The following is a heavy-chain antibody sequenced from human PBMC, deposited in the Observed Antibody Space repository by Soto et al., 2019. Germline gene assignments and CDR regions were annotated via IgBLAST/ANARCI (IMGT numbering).Heavy chain of an antibody. Sequence: EVQLVESGGGLVQPGGSLRLSCAASGFTVSSVYMTWVRQAPGKGLEWVSVITSGGSTYYADSVRGRFTISRDNSKNTLYLQMNXXXXXXTAVYYCARDILGGAYDFWHGGQGTLVTVSS. CDR1: GFTVSSVY. J-gene: IGHJ4*02. V-gene: IGHV3-66*01. D-gene: IGHD3-3*01. CDR2: ITSGGST. CDR3: ARDILGGAYDFWH.